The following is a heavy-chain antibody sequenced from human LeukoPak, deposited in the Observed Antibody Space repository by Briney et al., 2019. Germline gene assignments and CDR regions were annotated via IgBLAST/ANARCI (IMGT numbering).Heavy chain of an antibody. J-gene: IGHJ6*02. Sequence: PSETLSLTCTVPGGSISSYYWSWIRQPPGKGLEWIGYIYYSGSTNYNPSLKSRVTISVDTSKNQFSLKLSSVTAADTAVYYCARKGSSGSLDVWGQGTTVTVSS. D-gene: IGHD3-10*01. CDR3: ARKGSSGSLDV. CDR2: IYYSGST. CDR1: GGSISSYY. V-gene: IGHV4-59*08.